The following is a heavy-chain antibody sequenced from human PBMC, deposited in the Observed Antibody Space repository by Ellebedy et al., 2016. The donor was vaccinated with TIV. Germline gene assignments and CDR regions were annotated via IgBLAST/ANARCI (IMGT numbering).Heavy chain of an antibody. CDR3: ARYNWNTDGDAFDI. J-gene: IGHJ3*02. CDR1: GFTFSSYA. Sequence: GESLKISXAASGFTFSSYAMSWVRQAPGKGLEWVSAISGSGGSTYYADSVKGRFTISRDNSKNTLYLQMNSLRAEDTAVYYCARYNWNTDGDAFDIWGQGTMVTVSS. D-gene: IGHD1/OR15-1a*01. CDR2: ISGSGGST. V-gene: IGHV3-23*01.